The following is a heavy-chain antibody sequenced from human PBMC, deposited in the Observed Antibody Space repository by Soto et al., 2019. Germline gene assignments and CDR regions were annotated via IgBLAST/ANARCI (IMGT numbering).Heavy chain of an antibody. Sequence: PSETLSLTCAVYGGSFSGYYWSWIRQPPGKGLEWIGEINHSGSTNYNPSLKSRVTISVDTSKNQFSLKLSSVTAADTAVYYCARGYCSGGSCSPSGMDVWGQGTTVTVSS. CDR3: ARGYCSGGSCSPSGMDV. J-gene: IGHJ6*02. D-gene: IGHD2-15*01. V-gene: IGHV4-34*01. CDR2: INHSGST. CDR1: GGSFSGYY.